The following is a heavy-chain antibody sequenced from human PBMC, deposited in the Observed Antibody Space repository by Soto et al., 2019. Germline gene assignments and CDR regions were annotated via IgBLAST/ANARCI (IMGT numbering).Heavy chain of an antibody. D-gene: IGHD3-22*01. V-gene: IGHV1-69*13. CDR1: GGTFSSYA. CDR2: VIPIFGTA. CDR3: ARKFGYYDEL. J-gene: IGHJ6*02. Sequence: SVKVSCKASGGTFSSYAISWVRQAPGQGLEWMGGVIPIFGTANYAQKFQGRVTITADESTSTAYMELSSLRSEDTAVYYYARKFGYYDELWGQGTTVTVSS.